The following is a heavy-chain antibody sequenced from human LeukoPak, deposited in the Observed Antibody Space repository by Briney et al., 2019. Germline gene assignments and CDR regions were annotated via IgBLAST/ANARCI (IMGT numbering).Heavy chain of an antibody. CDR2: MNPNSGNT. CDR1: GYTFTSYD. V-gene: IGHV1-8*01. Sequence: ASVKVSCKTSGYTFTSYDINWVRQATGQGLEWMGWMNPNSGNTGYAQKFQGRVTMTRNTSINTAYMELSSLRSGDTAVYYCARGPGYSSGWSTGMPKGWFDPWGQGTLVTVSS. D-gene: IGHD6-19*01. CDR3: ARGPGYSSGWSTGMPKGWFDP. J-gene: IGHJ5*02.